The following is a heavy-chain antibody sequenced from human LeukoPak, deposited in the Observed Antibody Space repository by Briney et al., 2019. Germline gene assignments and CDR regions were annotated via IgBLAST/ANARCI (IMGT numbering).Heavy chain of an antibody. CDR3: ARDEPRVAAAAPSHFDY. CDR1: GGTFSSYA. CDR2: IIPIFGTA. J-gene: IGHJ4*02. D-gene: IGHD6-13*01. V-gene: IGHV1-69*01. Sequence: SVKVSCKASGGTFSSYAISWVRQAPGQGLKWMGGIIPIFGTANYAQKFQGRVTITADESTSTAYMELSSLRSEDTAVYYCARDEPRVAAAAPSHFDYWGQGTLVTVSS.